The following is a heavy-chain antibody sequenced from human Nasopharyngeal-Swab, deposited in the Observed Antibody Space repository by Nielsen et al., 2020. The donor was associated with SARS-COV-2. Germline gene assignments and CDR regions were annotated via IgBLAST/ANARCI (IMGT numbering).Heavy chain of an antibody. CDR3: AQQLALDY. D-gene: IGHD6-6*01. J-gene: IGHJ4*02. CDR2: ISGSAGST. V-gene: IGHV3-23*01. Sequence: GGSLRLSCAASGFTFSSYAMSWVRQAPGKGLEWVSGISGSAGSTYYADSVKGRFTISRDNSKNTLFLQMNSLRVEDTAVYYCAQQLALDYWGQGTLVTVSS. CDR1: GFTFSSYA.